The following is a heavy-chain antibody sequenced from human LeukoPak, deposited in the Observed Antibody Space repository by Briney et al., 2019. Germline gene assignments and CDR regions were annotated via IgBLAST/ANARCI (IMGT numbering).Heavy chain of an antibody. V-gene: IGHV1-46*01. D-gene: IGHD1-26*01. CDR1: GYTFTSYY. J-gene: IGHJ1*01. CDR3: ARVPWVGATSEYFQH. CDR2: INPSGGST. Sequence: ASVKVSCKASGYTFTSYYMHWVRRAPGQGLEWMGIINPSGGSTSYAQKFQGRVTMTRDTSTSTVYMELSSLRSEDTAVYYCARVPWVGATSEYFQHWGQGTLVTVSS.